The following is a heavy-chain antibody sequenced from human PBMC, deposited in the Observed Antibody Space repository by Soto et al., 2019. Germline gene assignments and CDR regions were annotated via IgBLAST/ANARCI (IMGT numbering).Heavy chain of an antibody. CDR3: ARMATYGTLNWFDP. V-gene: IGHV1-8*01. CDR1: GYAFGDYD. J-gene: IGHJ5*02. D-gene: IGHD1-1*01. Sequence: ASVKVSCKASGYAFGDYDISWVRQAPGQGLEWMGWVNPNSANTGYAQKFQGRVSMTRDMSISTAYMELSRLRPEDTAIYYCARMATYGTLNWFDPWGQGALVTVSS. CDR2: VNPNSANT.